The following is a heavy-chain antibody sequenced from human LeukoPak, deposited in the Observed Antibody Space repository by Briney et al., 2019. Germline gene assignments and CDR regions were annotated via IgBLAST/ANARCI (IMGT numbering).Heavy chain of an antibody. J-gene: IGHJ4*02. D-gene: IGHD3-3*01. V-gene: IGHV4-59*01. CDR1: GGSISSYY. Sequence: SDTLSLTCTVSGGSISSYYWSWIRQPPGRRREWICHTYYSGSTNYNPSLKSRVTISVDTSKNQFSLKLSSVTAADTAVYYCASRSSIWSGYQDTLYYFDSWGQGTLVTVSS. CDR3: ASRSSIWSGYQDTLYYFDS. CDR2: TYYSGST.